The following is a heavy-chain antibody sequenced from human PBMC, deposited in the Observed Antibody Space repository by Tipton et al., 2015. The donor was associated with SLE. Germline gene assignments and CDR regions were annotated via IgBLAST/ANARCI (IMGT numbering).Heavy chain of an antibody. CDR1: GGSISSYY. CDR3: ARASGYLDP. CDR2: IYHSGST. J-gene: IGHJ5*02. Sequence: TLSLTCTVSGGSISSYYWGWILQPPGKGLEWIGSIYHSGSTYYNPSLKSRVTISVDTSKNQFSLKLSSVTAADTAVYYCARASGYLDPWGQGTLVTVSS. D-gene: IGHD5-12*01. V-gene: IGHV4-38-2*02.